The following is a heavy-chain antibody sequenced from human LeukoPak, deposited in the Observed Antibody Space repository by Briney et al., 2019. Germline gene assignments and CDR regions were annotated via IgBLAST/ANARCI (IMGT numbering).Heavy chain of an antibody. CDR3: ARDGEYYYDSNPQFDY. V-gene: IGHV1-2*02. CDR1: GYTFTGYY. D-gene: IGHD3-22*01. J-gene: IGHJ4*02. Sequence: ASVKVSCKASGYTFTGYYMHWVRQAPGQGLEWMGWINPNSGGTNYAQKLQGRVTMTTDTSTSTAYMELRSLRSDDTAVYYCARDGEYYYDSNPQFDYWGQGTLVTVSS. CDR2: INPNSGGT.